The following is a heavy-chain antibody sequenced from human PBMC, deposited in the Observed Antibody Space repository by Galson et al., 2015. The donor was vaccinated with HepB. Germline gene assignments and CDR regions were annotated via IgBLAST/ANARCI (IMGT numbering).Heavy chain of an antibody. V-gene: IGHV1-8*01. CDR1: GYTFTSYD. J-gene: IGHJ4*02. CDR2: MNPNSGNT. Sequence: SVKVSCKASGYTFTSYDINWVRQATGQGLEWMGWMNPNSGNTGYAQKFQGRVTMTRNTSISTAYMELSSLRSEDTAVYYCARADRIQLWLIDYWGQGTLVTVSS. CDR3: ARADRIQLWLIDY. D-gene: IGHD5-18*01.